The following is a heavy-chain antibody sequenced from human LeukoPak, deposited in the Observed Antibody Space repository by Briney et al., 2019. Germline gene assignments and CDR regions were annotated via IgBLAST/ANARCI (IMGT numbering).Heavy chain of an antibody. V-gene: IGHV3-23*01. CDR1: GFIFSSYA. Sequence: TGGSRRLSCAASGFIFSSYAMSWVRQAPGKGLEWVSLISGSGDSTYYADSVKGRFTISRDNSKNTLDLQMNSLRAEDTAVYFCAEGNWFDYWGQGTLVTVSS. CDR2: ISGSGDST. J-gene: IGHJ4*02. CDR3: AEGNWFDY. D-gene: IGHD1-1*01.